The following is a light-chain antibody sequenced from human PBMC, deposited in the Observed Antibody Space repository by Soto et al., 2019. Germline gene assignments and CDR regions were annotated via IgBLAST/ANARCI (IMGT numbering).Light chain of an antibody. CDR3: QQYVGSPLT. Sequence: EIVLTQSPGTMSLSPRERATLSCRASQSVSSSYLAWSQQKPGQAPSLLIYVASSKATSITDRFSGSGSGTDVTITISRLEPDEFAVDYCQQYVGSPLTSGGGTKMETK. V-gene: IGKV3-20*01. CDR1: QSVSSSY. CDR2: VAS. J-gene: IGKJ4*01.